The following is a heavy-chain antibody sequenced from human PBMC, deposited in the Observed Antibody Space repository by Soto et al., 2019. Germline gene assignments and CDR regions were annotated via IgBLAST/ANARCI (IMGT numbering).Heavy chain of an antibody. CDR3: ARDRAYGGTPDYYSGMDV. D-gene: IGHD4-17*01. Sequence: EVQLVESGGGLVQPGGSLRLSCAASGFTVSSNYMSWVRQAPGKGLEWVSVIYSGGSTYYADSVKGRFTISRDNSKNTLYLQMNSLRAEDTAVYYCARDRAYGGTPDYYSGMDVWGQGTTVTVSS. V-gene: IGHV3-66*01. CDR1: GFTVSSNY. CDR2: IYSGGST. J-gene: IGHJ6*02.